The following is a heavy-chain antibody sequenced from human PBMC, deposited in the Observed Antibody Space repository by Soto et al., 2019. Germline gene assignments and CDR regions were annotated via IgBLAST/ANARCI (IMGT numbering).Heavy chain of an antibody. D-gene: IGHD6-13*01. V-gene: IGHV3-48*03. CDR1: GFSFSDYE. Sequence: EVQLVESGGGLAQPGGSLRLSCVASGFSFSDYEMNWVRQAPGKGLERVAYISSGGSTIHYADSVRGRFTVSRDNARNSLYLQMNTLSVEDTALYYCARDRAAGGYWGQGTLVTVSS. J-gene: IGHJ4*02. CDR3: ARDRAAGGY. CDR2: ISSGGSTI.